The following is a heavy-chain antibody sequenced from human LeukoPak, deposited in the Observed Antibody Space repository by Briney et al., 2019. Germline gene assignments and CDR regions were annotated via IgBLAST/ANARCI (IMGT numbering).Heavy chain of an antibody. CDR3: ARSASGYGDYGDAFDI. CDR1: GYSFTSYW. V-gene: IGHV5-51*01. Sequence: GESLKISCKGSGYSFTSYWIGWVRQMPGKGLEWMGIIYPGDSGTRYSPSFQGQVTISADKSISTAYLQWSSLKASDTAMYYCARSASGYGDYGDAFDIWGQGTMVTVSS. D-gene: IGHD4-17*01. CDR2: IYPGDSGT. J-gene: IGHJ3*02.